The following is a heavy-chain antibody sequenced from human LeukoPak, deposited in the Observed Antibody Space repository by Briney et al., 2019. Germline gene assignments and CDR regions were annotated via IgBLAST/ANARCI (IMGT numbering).Heavy chain of an antibody. CDR3: ASLHYYYDSN. Sequence: PSETLSLTCTVSGYSISSGYYWGWIRQPPGKGLEWIGSIYHSGSTYYNPSLKSRVTISVDTSKNQFSLKLSSVTAADTAVYYCASLHYYYDSNWGQGTLVTVSS. CDR2: IYHSGST. V-gene: IGHV4-38-2*02. CDR1: GYSISSGYY. D-gene: IGHD3-22*01. J-gene: IGHJ4*02.